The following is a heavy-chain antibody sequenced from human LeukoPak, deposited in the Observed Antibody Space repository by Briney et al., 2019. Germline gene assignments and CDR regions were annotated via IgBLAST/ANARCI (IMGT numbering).Heavy chain of an antibody. CDR2: ISGSGGST. Sequence: GSLRLSCAASGFTFSSYAMSWVRQAPGKGLEWVSAISGSGGSTYYADSVKGRFTISRDNSKNTLYLQVNSLRAEDTAVYYCAKGSVYDFWSGYSRHLNYWGQGTLVTVSS. CDR3: AKGSVYDFWSGYSRHLNY. D-gene: IGHD3-3*01. CDR1: GFTFSSYA. J-gene: IGHJ4*02. V-gene: IGHV3-23*01.